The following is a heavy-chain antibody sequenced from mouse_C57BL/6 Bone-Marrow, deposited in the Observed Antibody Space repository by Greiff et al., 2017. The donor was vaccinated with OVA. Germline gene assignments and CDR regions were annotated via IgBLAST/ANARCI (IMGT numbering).Heavy chain of an antibody. CDR2: IRSKSNNYAT. D-gene: IGHD1-2*01. Sequence: EVKLMESGGGLVQPKGSLKLSCAASGFSFNTYAMNWVRQAPGKGLEWVARIRSKSNNYATYYADSVKDRFTIYRDDTESMLYLQMNNLKTEDTAMYYCVRAYYGLFDYWGQGTTLTVSS. CDR1: GFSFNTYA. V-gene: IGHV10-1*01. CDR3: VRAYYGLFDY. J-gene: IGHJ2*01.